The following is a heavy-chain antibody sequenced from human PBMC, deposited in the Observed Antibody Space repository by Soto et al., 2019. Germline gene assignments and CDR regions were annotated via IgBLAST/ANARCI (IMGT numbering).Heavy chain of an antibody. Sequence: QLQLQESGSGLVKPSQTLSLTCAVSGGSISSGGYSWSWIRQPPGKGLEWIGYIYHSGSTYYNPSLKSRVTISVDRSKTQFSLKLSSVTAADTAVYYCARGGAKRYCSSTSCHTGTLYWFDPWGQGTLVTVSS. CDR1: GGSISSGGYS. V-gene: IGHV4-30-2*01. D-gene: IGHD2-2*02. J-gene: IGHJ5*02. CDR3: ARGGAKRYCSSTSCHTGTLYWFDP. CDR2: IYHSGST.